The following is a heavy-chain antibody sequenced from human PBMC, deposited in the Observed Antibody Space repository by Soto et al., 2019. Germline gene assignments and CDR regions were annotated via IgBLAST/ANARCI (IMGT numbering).Heavy chain of an antibody. CDR3: ARWADYYDSSGYYYPFDF. J-gene: IGHJ4*02. CDR2: IYYSGST. CDR1: GGSISSGGYY. V-gene: IGHV4-31*03. Sequence: SEPLSLTCTVSGGSISSGGYYWSWIRQHPGKGLEWIGYIYYSGSTYYNPALKSRVTISVDTSKNQFSLKLSSVTAADTAVYYCARWADYYDSSGYYYPFDFWGQGTLVTVSS. D-gene: IGHD3-22*01.